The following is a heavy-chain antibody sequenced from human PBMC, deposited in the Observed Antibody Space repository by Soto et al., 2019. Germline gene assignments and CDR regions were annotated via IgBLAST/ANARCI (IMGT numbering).Heavy chain of an antibody. D-gene: IGHD1-1*01. CDR1: GLTISGKKY. V-gene: IGHV3-53*01. CDR3: ATWHEREHAFDV. CDR2: LYDVDGS. Sequence: DVQLVESGGGLIQPGESLRLSCAAFGLTISGKKYVAWVRQAPGKGLEWVSALYDVDGSFYADSVTGRFTTSSDSSKTTVYLHMNDLRPDDTAVYYCATWHEREHAFDVWGQGTTVTISS. J-gene: IGHJ3*01.